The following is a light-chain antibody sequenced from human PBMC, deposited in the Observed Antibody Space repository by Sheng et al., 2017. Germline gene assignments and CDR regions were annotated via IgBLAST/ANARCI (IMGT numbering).Light chain of an antibody. CDR2: GPS. V-gene: IGKV3-20*01. Sequence: EMGLTQSPGTLSLSPGERATLSCRASQSLTSDYVAWYQQKPGQAPRLLIYGPSRRATGIPDRFSASASGTGFTLTISRLEPEDVAVYYCHRYGSPWTFGQGTKVEI. CDR3: HRYGSPWT. J-gene: IGKJ1*01. CDR1: QSLTSDY.